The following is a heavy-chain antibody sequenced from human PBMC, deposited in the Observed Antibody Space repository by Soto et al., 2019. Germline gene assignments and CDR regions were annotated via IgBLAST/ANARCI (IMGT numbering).Heavy chain of an antibody. Sequence: SETLSLTCTVSGGSISIYYWGWIRQPPGKGLEWIGYIYYSGSTNYNPSLKSRVTISVDTSKNQFSLKLSSVTAADTAVYYCARVKSYGYDFDYWGQGTLVTVSS. V-gene: IGHV4-59*01. J-gene: IGHJ4*02. CDR3: ARVKSYGYDFDY. CDR2: IYYSGST. CDR1: GGSISIYY. D-gene: IGHD5-18*01.